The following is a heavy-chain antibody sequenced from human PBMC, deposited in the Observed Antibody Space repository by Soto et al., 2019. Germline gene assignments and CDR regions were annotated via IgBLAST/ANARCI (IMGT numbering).Heavy chain of an antibody. CDR1: GFTVSSNY. J-gene: IGHJ6*03. D-gene: IGHD2-2*01. CDR2: IYSGGST. CDR3: ARDKRRYCSSTSCPSHYYYYMDV. V-gene: IGHV3-66*01. Sequence: LSLTCAASGFTVSSNYMSWVRQAPGKGLEWVSVIYSGGSTYYADSVKGRFTISRDNSKNTLYLQMNSLRAEDTAVYYCARDKRRYCSSTSCPSHYYYYMDVWGKGTTVTVSS.